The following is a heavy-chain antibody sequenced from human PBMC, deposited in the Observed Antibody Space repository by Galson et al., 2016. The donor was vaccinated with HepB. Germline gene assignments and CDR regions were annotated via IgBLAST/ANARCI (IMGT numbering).Heavy chain of an antibody. V-gene: IGHV3-33*01. D-gene: IGHD2-21*02. CDR2: IWDDGNYK. Sequence: SLRLSCAASGFSFSSYGMHWVRQAPGKGLEWVALIWDDGNYKYYVDCVKGRFTISRDNSKNTLYLQMNSLRAEDTAVYYCATQLHCGGDCPDPYYFDYWGQGTLVTVS. CDR1: GFSFSSYG. J-gene: IGHJ4*02. CDR3: ATQLHCGGDCPDPYYFDY.